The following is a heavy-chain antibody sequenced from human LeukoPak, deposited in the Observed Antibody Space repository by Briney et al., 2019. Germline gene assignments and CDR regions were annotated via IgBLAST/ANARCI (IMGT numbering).Heavy chain of an antibody. V-gene: IGHV4-34*01. J-gene: IGHJ5*02. CDR2: VNHSGST. D-gene: IGHD3-10*01. CDR1: GVSFSGYY. CDR3: ARAGNWFDP. Sequence: SETLSLTCAVYGVSFSGYYWSWIRQPPGKGLEWIGEVNHSGSTNYNPSLKSRVTISVDTSKNQFSLKLSSVTAADTAVYYCARAGNWFDPWGQGTLVTVYS.